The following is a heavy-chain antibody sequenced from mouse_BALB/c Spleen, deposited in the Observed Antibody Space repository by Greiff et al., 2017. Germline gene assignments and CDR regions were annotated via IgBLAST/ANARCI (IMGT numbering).Heavy chain of an antibody. CDR1: GFNIKDYY. J-gene: IGHJ2*01. D-gene: IGHD2-1*01. Sequence: VQLQQSGAELVRSGASVKLSCTASGFNIKDYYMHWVKQRPEQGLEWIGWIDPENGDTEYAPKFQGKATMTADTSSNTAYLQLSSLTSEDTAVYYCNVYYGNPDYWGQGTTLTVSS. CDR2: IDPENGDT. V-gene: IGHV14-4*02. CDR3: NVYYGNPDY.